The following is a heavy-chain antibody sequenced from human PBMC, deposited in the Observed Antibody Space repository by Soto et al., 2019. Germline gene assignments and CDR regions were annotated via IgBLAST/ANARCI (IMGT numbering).Heavy chain of an antibody. CDR2: INAGNGNT. D-gene: IGHD2-15*01. Sequence: SVKVSCKASGYTFTSYAMHWVRQAPGQRLEWMGWINAGNGNTKYSQKFQGRVTITRDTSASTAYMELSSLRSEDTAVYYCARGPGGPDGPGDYWGQGALVTVPQ. CDR1: GYTFTSYA. J-gene: IGHJ4*02. V-gene: IGHV1-3*01. CDR3: ARGPGGPDGPGDY.